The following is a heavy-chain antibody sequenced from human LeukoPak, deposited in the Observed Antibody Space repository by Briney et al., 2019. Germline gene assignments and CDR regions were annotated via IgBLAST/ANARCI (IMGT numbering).Heavy chain of an antibody. CDR3: AKEEFFYGSGSFLSV. V-gene: IGHV3-23*01. CDR2: ISGSGGST. D-gene: IGHD3-10*01. J-gene: IGHJ4*02. CDR1: GFTFSSYA. Sequence: PGGSLRLSCAASGFTFSSYAMSWVRQAPGKGREWVSAISGSGGSTYYADSVKGRFTISRDNSKDTLYLQMKSMRAEDTAVYYCAKEEFFYGSGSFLSVWGQGTLVTVSS.